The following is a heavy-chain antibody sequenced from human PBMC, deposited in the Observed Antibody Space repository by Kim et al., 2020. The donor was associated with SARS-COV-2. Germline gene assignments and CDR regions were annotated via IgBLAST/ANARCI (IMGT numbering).Heavy chain of an antibody. J-gene: IGHJ6*02. CDR3: PLSLSSSWYLGMDV. Sequence: SETLSLTCTVSGGSISSSSYYWGWIRQPPGKGLECIGSIYYSGSTYYNPSLKSRVTISVDTSKNQFSLKLSSVTAADTAVYYCPLSLSSSWYLGMDVWGQGTTVTVSS. CDR1: GGSISSSSYY. V-gene: IGHV4-39*01. CDR2: IYYSGST. D-gene: IGHD6-13*01.